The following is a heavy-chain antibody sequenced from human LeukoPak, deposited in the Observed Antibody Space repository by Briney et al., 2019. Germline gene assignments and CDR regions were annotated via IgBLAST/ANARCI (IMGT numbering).Heavy chain of an antibody. CDR2: ISGSGGST. CDR3: RRGPTDSGLGDY. J-gene: IGHJ4*02. D-gene: IGHD6-19*01. CDR1: GFTFSSYA. V-gene: IGHV3-23*01. Sequence: PGGSLRLSCAVSGFTFSSYAMRWVRQAPGKGLEWVSGISGSGGSTYYADSVKGRFTISRDNSKNTLYLQMNSLRAEDKATYYCRRGPTDSGLGDYWCQGTPVTVSS.